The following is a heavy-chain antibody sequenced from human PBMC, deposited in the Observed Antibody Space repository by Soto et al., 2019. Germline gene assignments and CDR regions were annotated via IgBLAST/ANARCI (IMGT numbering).Heavy chain of an antibody. CDR2: IYYSGST. Sequence: PSETLSLTCTVSGGSISSYYWSWIRQPPGKGLEWIGYIYYSGSTNYNPSLKSRVTISVDTSKNQFSLRLSSVTAADTAVYYCAREMGGVYYYDSSGYFDYWGQGTLVTVSS. D-gene: IGHD3-22*01. CDR1: GGSISSYY. CDR3: AREMGGVYYYDSSGYFDY. V-gene: IGHV4-59*01. J-gene: IGHJ4*02.